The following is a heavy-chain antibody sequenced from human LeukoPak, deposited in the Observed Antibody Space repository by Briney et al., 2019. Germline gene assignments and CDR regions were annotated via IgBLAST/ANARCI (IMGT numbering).Heavy chain of an antibody. CDR1: GFIVSGKY. D-gene: IGHD3-22*01. Sequence: GGSLRLSCAASGFIVSGKYMSWVRQAPGKGLEWVSVIRSGGSTSYADSVKGRFTISRVNSKNTLYLQMNSLRAEDTAVYYCAREGSFDSSGYNDALDIWGQGTMVTVSA. V-gene: IGHV3-53*01. CDR3: AREGSFDSSGYNDALDI. CDR2: IRSGGST. J-gene: IGHJ3*02.